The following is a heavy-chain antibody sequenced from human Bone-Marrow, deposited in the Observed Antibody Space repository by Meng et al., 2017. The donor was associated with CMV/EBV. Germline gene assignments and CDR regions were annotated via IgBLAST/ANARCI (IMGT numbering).Heavy chain of an antibody. V-gene: IGHV1-69*06. J-gene: IGHJ5*02. CDR1: GYTFTSYD. CDR3: ARGSLQYDSKT. CDR2: IIPIFGTA. Sequence: QVQLVQSGGDVKKPGASVKVSCKASGYTFTSYDINWVRQATGQGLEWMGGIIPIFGTANYAQKFQGRVTITADKSTSTAYMELSSLRSEDTAVYYCARGSLQYDSKTWGQGTLVTVSS. D-gene: IGHD4-11*01.